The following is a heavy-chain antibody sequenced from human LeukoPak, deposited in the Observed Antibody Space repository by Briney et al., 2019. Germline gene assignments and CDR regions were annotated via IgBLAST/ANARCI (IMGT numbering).Heavy chain of an antibody. J-gene: IGHJ4*02. Sequence: PGGSLRLSCAASGFTFSSYGMSWVRQAPGKGLEWVSAISGSGGSTYYADSVKGRFTISRDNAKNSLYLQMNSLRAEDTAVYYCASSENRAYYYDSSGYYYFDYWGQGTLVTVSS. CDR1: GFTFSSYG. CDR2: ISGSGGST. D-gene: IGHD3-22*01. CDR3: ASSENRAYYYDSSGYYYFDY. V-gene: IGHV3-23*01.